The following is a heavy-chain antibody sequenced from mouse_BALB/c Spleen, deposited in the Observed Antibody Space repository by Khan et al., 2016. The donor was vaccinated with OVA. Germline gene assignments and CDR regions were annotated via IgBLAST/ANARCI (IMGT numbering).Heavy chain of an antibody. V-gene: IGHV1S136*01. J-gene: IGHJ2*01. CDR1: GYTFTSYV. CDR2: IYPYNDDT. CDR3: ASNYRYDVYFDY. D-gene: IGHD2-14*01. Sequence: VQLQQSGPELVKPGASVKMSCKASGYTFTSYVIHWVKQKPGQGLEWIGYIYPYNDDTKSNEKFKGKATLTSDNSSSTAYMELRSLTSEDSAVYYCASNYRYDVYFDYWGQGTTLTVSS.